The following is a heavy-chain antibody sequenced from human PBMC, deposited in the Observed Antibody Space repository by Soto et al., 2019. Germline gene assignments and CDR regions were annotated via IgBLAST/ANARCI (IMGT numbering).Heavy chain of an antibody. CDR3: ARDGEDCSGGSCYSYYYYGMDV. V-gene: IGHV3-21*01. CDR2: ISSRSSYI. J-gene: IGHJ6*02. D-gene: IGHD2-15*01. Sequence: GGSLRLSCAASGFTFSSYTMNWVRQAPGKGLEWVSSISSRSSYIYYADSVKGRFTISRDNAKISVYLQMNSLRAEDTAVYYCARDGEDCSGGSCYSYYYYGMDVWGQGTTVTVSS. CDR1: GFTFSSYT.